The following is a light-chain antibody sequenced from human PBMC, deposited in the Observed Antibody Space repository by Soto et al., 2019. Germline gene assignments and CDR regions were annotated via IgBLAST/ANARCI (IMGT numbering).Light chain of an antibody. Sequence: AIRMTQSPSSFSASTGDRVTITCRASQGISSYLAWYEQKPGKAPKLLIYAASTLQSGVPSRFSGSGSGTDSTLTISCLQSEDFATYYCQQYYSYPRTFGQGTKVDI. CDR2: AAS. V-gene: IGKV1-8*01. J-gene: IGKJ1*01. CDR3: QQYYSYPRT. CDR1: QGISSY.